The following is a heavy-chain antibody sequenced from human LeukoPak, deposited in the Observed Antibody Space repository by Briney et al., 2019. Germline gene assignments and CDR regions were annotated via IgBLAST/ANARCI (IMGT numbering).Heavy chain of an antibody. J-gene: IGHJ6*02. Sequence: GESLRLSCAASGFTFSSHSMNWVRQAPGKGLEWVSSITSSSSYIFYADSVEGRFTISRDNAKNALYLQMNSLRAEDTAVYYCARDLVVVTGIPGYYYGMDVWGQGTTVTVSS. CDR3: ARDLVVVTGIPGYYYGMDV. CDR1: GFTFSSHS. CDR2: ITSSSSYI. V-gene: IGHV3-21*01. D-gene: IGHD2-21*02.